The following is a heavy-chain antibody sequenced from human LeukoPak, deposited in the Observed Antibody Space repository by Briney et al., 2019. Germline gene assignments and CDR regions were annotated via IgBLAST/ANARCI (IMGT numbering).Heavy chain of an antibody. CDR3: ARGATRRSSGEDYYYYMDV. CDR1: GGSSRGYY. Sequence: SETLSLTCAVYGGSSRGYYWNWLWIRQSPGKGLEWIGEINDSGSPNYNPSLKSRVTISENKSLNQFSLRLSSVTAADTAVYFCARGATRRSSGEDYYYYMDVRGKGTTVTVSS. V-gene: IGHV4-34*01. J-gene: IGHJ6*03. CDR2: INDSGSP.